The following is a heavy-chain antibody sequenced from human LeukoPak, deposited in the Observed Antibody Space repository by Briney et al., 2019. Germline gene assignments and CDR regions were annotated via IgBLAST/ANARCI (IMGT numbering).Heavy chain of an antibody. Sequence: PSETLSLTCTVSGGSISSSSYYWGWIRQPPGKGLEWIGSIYYSGSTDYTASLKSRVTISVDTTKNQFSLKLSSVTAADSAVYYCARQKVGGSSTSWGWNWFDPWGQGTLVTVSS. D-gene: IGHD1-26*01. CDR3: ARQKVGGSSTSWGWNWFDP. V-gene: IGHV4-39*01. J-gene: IGHJ5*02. CDR2: IYYSGST. CDR1: GGSISSSSYY.